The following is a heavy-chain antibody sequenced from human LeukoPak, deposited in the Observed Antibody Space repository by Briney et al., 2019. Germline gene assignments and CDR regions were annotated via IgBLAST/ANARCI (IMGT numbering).Heavy chain of an antibody. CDR3: ARYSAAAYYFDY. J-gene: IGHJ4*02. V-gene: IGHV4-61*02. D-gene: IGHD2-2*01. Sequence: KTSETLSLTCTVSGGSISSGSYYWSWIRQPAGTGLEWIGRIYTSGSTNYNSSLKSRVTISVDTSKNQFSLKLSSVTAADTAVYYCARYSAAAYYFDYWGQGTLVTVSS. CDR2: IYTSGST. CDR1: GGSISSGSYY.